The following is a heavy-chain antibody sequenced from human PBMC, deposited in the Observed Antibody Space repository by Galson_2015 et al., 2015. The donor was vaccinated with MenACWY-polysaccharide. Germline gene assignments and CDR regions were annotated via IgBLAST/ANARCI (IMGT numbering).Heavy chain of an antibody. CDR3: ARGFTIFGVTSD. Sequence: SVKVSCKASGGTFSSYAISWVRQAPGQGLEWMGGIIPIFGTANYAQKFQGRVTITADESTSTAYMELSSLRSEDTAVYYCARGFTIFGVTSDWGQGTMVTVSS. CDR2: IIPIFGTA. V-gene: IGHV1-69*13. J-gene: IGHJ3*01. CDR1: GGTFSSYA. D-gene: IGHD3-3*01.